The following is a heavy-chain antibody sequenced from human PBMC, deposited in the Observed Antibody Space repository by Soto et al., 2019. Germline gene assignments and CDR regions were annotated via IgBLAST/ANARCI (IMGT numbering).Heavy chain of an antibody. D-gene: IGHD3-22*01. CDR2: IYYSGST. Sequence: SETLSLTCTVSGGSISSSSYYWGWIRQPPGKGLEWIGSIYYSGSTYYNPSLKSRVTISVDTSKNQFSLKLSSVTAADTAVYYCARHGSSGYSYYFDYWGQGTLVTVSS. CDR1: GGSISSSSYY. V-gene: IGHV4-39*01. J-gene: IGHJ4*02. CDR3: ARHGSSGYSYYFDY.